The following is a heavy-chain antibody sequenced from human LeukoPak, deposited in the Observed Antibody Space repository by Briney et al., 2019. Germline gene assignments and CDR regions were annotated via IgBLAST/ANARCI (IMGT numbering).Heavy chain of an antibody. CDR2: IGTAGDT. D-gene: IGHD6-13*01. Sequence: PGGSLRLSCAASGFTFSSYDMHWVRQATGKGLEWVSLIGTAGDTYYPGSVKGRFIVSRENAKNSLYLQMNSLRAGDTAVYYCARADPNYSTPKYGAFDIWGQGTMVTVSS. CDR1: GFTFSSYD. J-gene: IGHJ3*02. CDR3: ARADPNYSTPKYGAFDI. V-gene: IGHV3-13*01.